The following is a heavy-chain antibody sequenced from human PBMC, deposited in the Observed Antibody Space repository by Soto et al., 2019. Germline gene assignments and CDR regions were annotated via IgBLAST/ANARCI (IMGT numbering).Heavy chain of an antibody. CDR3: ARVRGSILMFDP. D-gene: IGHD2-2*01. CDR1: GGSISSGDYY. CDR2: IYYSGST. V-gene: IGHV4-30-4*01. J-gene: IGHJ5*02. Sequence: PSETLSLTCTVSGGSISSGDYYWSWIRQPPGKGLEWIGYIYYSGSTNYNPSLKSRVTISVDTSKNQFSLKLSSVTAADTAVYYCARVRGSILMFDPWGQGTLVTVYS.